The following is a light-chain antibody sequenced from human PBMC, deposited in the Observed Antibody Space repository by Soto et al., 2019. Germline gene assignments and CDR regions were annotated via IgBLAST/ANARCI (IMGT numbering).Light chain of an antibody. CDR1: QSVSTH. CDR3: QQYGSSPLIT. J-gene: IGKJ5*01. Sequence: ETVLTQSPDTVSLSTGERATLSCRTSQSVSTHLAWYQQRPGQPPRLLIYDASTRATGIPDRFSGSGSGTDFTLTISRLEPEDFAVYHCQQYGSSPLITFGQGTRLEIK. CDR2: DAS. V-gene: IGKV3-20*01.